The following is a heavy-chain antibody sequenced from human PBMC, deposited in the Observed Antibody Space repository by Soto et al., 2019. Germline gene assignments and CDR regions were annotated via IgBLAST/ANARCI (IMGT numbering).Heavy chain of an antibody. CDR2: IYYSGST. V-gene: IGHV4-31*03. J-gene: IGHJ3*02. D-gene: IGHD3-9*01. CDR1: GGSISSGGYY. CDR3: ASFYDILTGYYTDAFDI. Sequence: SETLSLTCTVSGGSISSGGYYWSWIRQHPGKGLEWIGYIYYSGSTYYNPSLKSRVTISVDTSKNQFSLKLSSVTAADTAVYYCASFYDILTGYYTDAFDIWGQGTMVTVSS.